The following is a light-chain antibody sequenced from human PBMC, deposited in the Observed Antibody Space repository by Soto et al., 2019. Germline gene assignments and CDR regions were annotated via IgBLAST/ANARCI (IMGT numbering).Light chain of an antibody. Sequence: DIQMTQSPSTLSASVGDTVTVTCRASQSVSACLAWYQQKPGEAPKLLIYDASALPRGVPSRFSGSGSGTKFALTIASLQPDDLATYFCQRYETFAGTFGPGTKVEI. J-gene: IGKJ1*01. CDR3: QRYETFAGT. V-gene: IGKV1-5*01. CDR2: DAS. CDR1: QSVSAC.